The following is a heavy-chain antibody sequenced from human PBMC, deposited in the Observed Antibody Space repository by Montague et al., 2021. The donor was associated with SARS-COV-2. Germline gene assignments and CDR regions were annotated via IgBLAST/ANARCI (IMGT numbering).Heavy chain of an antibody. D-gene: IGHD6-19*01. J-gene: IGHJ3*01. CDR1: GDSVNTNQ. CDR2: VFYTGST. CDR3: ARLIGSGWTDAFDF. V-gene: IGHV4-59*02. Sequence: SETLSLTCVVSGDSVNTNQWTWVRQPSGKGLEWIGHVFYTGSTKYNPSLESRVTISIDTSKKQFALRLNSVSAADTAIYYCARLIGSGWTDAFDFWGQGTMVTVSS.